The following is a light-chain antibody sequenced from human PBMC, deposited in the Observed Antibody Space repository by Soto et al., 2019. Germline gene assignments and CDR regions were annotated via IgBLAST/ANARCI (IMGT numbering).Light chain of an antibody. V-gene: IGLV2-23*01. J-gene: IGLJ1*01. CDR1: SSDVGSYNL. Sequence: QSVLTQAASVSGSPGQSITISCTGTSSDVGSYNLVPWYQQHPGKAPKLMIYEDIKRPSGVSNRFSGSKSGNTASLTISGLQAEDEADYYCCSYAGSSTYVFGTGTKVTVL. CDR3: CSYAGSSTYV. CDR2: EDI.